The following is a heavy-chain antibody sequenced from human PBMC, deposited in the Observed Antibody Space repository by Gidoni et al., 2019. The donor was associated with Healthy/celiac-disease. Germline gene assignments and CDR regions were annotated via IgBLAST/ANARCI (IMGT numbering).Heavy chain of an antibody. V-gene: IGHV3-11*01. CDR3: ARDRAFFTIPPLYGMDV. CDR1: GFTFSDYY. CDR2: ISSSGSTI. J-gene: IGHJ6*02. Sequence: QVQLVESGGGLVKPGGSLRLSCAAPGFTFSDYYMSWIRQAPGKGLEWVSYISSSGSTIYYADSVKGRFTISRDNAKNSLYLQMNSLRAEDTAVYYCARDRAFFTIPPLYGMDVWGQGTTVTVSS. D-gene: IGHD3-3*01.